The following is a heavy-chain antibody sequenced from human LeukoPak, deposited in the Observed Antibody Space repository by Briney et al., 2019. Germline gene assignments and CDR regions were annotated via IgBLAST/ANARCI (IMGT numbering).Heavy chain of an antibody. V-gene: IGHV4-34*01. Sequence: SETLSLTCAVYSGSFSGYYWSWIRQPPGKGLEWIGEINHSGSTNYNPSLKSRVTISVDTSKNQFSLKLTSVTAADTAVYYCARGRSGNYYGSGSYYNYWGQGTLVTVSS. CDR1: SGSFSGYY. J-gene: IGHJ4*02. CDR2: INHSGST. D-gene: IGHD3-10*01. CDR3: ARGRSGNYYGSGSYYNY.